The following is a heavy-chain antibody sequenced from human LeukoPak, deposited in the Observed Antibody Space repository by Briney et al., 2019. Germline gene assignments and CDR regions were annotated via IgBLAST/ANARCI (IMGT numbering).Heavy chain of an antibody. CDR1: GVSISSSNSY. CDR2: IYYSGNT. V-gene: IGHV4-39*01. CDR3: ARQTGSGLFILP. D-gene: IGHD3/OR15-3a*01. Sequence: SETLSLTCTVSGVSISSSNSYWGWIRQPPGKGLEWIGSIYYSGNTYYNASLKRQVSISIDTSKNQFSLKLTSVTAADTAVYYCARQTGSGLFILPGGQGTLVTVSS. J-gene: IGHJ4*02.